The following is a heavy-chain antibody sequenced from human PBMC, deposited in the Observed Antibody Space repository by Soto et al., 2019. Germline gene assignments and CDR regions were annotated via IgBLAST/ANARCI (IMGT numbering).Heavy chain of an antibody. CDR1: GFSFSNRA. CDR2: ISFDGSDK. V-gene: IGHV3-30*18. Sequence: QVQLVESGGGVVQPGMSLRLSCAASGFSFSNRAMHWVRQAPGKGLEWVAFISFDGSDKYYADSVKGRCTISRDNSKNTVYLQMNSLTSEDTAVYFCAKDNPAVDYWGQGTLVTVSS. J-gene: IGHJ4*02. CDR3: AKDNPAVDY.